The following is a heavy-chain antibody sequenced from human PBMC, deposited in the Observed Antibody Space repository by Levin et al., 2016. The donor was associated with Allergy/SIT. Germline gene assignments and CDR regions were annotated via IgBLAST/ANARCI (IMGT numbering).Heavy chain of an antibody. CDR2: IYYSGST. Sequence: ETLSLTCTVSGGSISSSSYYWGWIRQPPGKGLEWIGSIYYSGSTYYNPSLKSRVTISVDTSKNQFSLKVTSVTAADTAVYYCARVGYGSRRAAAHGYWGQGTLVTVSS. J-gene: IGHJ4*02. D-gene: IGHD3-10*01. V-gene: IGHV4-39*01. CDR3: ARVGYGSRRAAAHGY. CDR1: GGSISSSSYY.